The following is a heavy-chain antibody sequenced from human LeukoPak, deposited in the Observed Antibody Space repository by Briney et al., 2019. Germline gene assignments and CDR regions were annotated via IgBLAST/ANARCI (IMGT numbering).Heavy chain of an antibody. Sequence: PGGSLRLSCTASGFTFSIYSINWVRQAPGKGLEWVSYISSSGSTIYYTDSVKGRFTISRDNAKNSLYLQMNSLRAEDTAVYYCARSLYDSGSYPPDHWGQGTLVTVSS. V-gene: IGHV3-48*04. CDR3: ARSLYDSGSYPPDH. J-gene: IGHJ5*02. CDR2: ISSSGSTI. CDR1: GFTFSIYS. D-gene: IGHD3-10*01.